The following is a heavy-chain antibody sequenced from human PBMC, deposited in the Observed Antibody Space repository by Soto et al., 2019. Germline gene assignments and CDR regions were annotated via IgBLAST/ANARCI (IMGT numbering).Heavy chain of an antibody. CDR1: GYTFISYG. Sequence: QVQLVQSGAEVKKTGASVEVSCKASGYTFISYGISWVRQAPGQGLECMGWISPYNGKTNYAQTFQGRATMTTDRSTSTAYMELRSLRSDDTAVYYCARAGVSTSWLGLLGTGAHGVEIDFWGQGTLVTGSS. J-gene: IGHJ4*02. D-gene: IGHD6-13*01. V-gene: IGHV1-18*01. CDR2: ISPYNGKT. CDR3: ARAGVSTSWLGLLGTGAHGVEIDF.